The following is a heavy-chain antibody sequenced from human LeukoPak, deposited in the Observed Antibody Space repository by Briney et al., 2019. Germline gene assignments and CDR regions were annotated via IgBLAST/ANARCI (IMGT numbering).Heavy chain of an antibody. J-gene: IGHJ4*02. CDR3: AKAPGYDFWSGYSYFDY. Sequence: ARSLRLSCAASGFSFDDFAMHWDRQAPGKGLEWVSGPSWNSGSIGYADSVKGRFTISRDNAKNSLYLQMNSLRAEDMALYYCAKAPGYDFWSGYSYFDYWGQGTLVTVSS. D-gene: IGHD3-3*01. V-gene: IGHV3-9*03. CDR1: GFSFDDFA. CDR2: PSWNSGSI.